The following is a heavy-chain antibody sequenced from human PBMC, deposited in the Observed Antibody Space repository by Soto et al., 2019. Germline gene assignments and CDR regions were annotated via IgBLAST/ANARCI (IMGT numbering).Heavy chain of an antibody. D-gene: IGHD6-13*01. CDR3: ARTALGIAAAGTPANWFDP. CDR1: GCTFTSYA. Sequence: QVQLVQSGAEVKKPGASVKVSCKASGCTFTSYAMHWVRQAPGQRLEWMGWINAGNGNTKYSQKFQGRVTITRDTSASTAYMELSSLRSEDTAVYYCARTALGIAAAGTPANWFDPWGQGTLVTVSS. V-gene: IGHV1-3*01. J-gene: IGHJ5*02. CDR2: INAGNGNT.